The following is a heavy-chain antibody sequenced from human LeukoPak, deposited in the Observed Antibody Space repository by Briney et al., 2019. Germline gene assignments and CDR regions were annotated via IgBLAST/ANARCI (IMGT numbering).Heavy chain of an antibody. V-gene: IGHV3-66*04. CDR2: IYSGGST. CDR1: GFTVSSNY. Sequence: GESLKISCAASGFTVSSNYMSWVRQAPGKGLEWVSVIYSGGSTYYADSVKGRFTISRDNSKNTLYLQMNSLRAEDTAVYYCATQTTVTTSGYFDLWGRGTLVTVSS. CDR3: ATQTTVTTSGYFDL. J-gene: IGHJ2*01. D-gene: IGHD4-17*01.